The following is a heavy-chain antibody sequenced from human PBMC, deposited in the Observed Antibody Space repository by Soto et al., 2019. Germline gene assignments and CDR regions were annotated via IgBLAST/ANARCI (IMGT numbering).Heavy chain of an antibody. CDR1: GVSMSSYF. CDR2: TYHRGST. CDR3: ARIGGYHGPLDY. J-gene: IGHJ4*02. V-gene: IGHV4-59*01. D-gene: IGHD3-16*02. Sequence: EPRSLTCSVPGVSMSSYFWTAIGQPPGRGLEWIGYTYHRGSTNYSPSLKSRVAISLDTSENQFSLKVSSVTAADTAVYYCARIGGYHGPLDYWGQGTPVTVSS.